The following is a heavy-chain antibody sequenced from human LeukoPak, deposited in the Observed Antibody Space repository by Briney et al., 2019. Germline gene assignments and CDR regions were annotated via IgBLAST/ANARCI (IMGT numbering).Heavy chain of an antibody. D-gene: IGHD3-10*01. CDR1: GFTVSVNY. J-gene: IGHJ5*02. Sequence: GGSLRLSCAAFGFTVSVNYMSWVRQAPGKGLECVSVIYSGGSTYYADSVKGRFTISRDNSKNTLYLQMNSLRAEDTAVYYCARGPYGSGSYYNEGWFDPWGQGTLVTVSS. V-gene: IGHV3-53*01. CDR2: IYSGGST. CDR3: ARGPYGSGSYYNEGWFDP.